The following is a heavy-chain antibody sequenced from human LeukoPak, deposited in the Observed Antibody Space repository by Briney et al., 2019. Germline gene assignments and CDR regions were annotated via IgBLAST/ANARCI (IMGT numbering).Heavy chain of an antibody. CDR3: ARVCLRDTGFDY. Sequence: GGSLRLSCAASGFTFSSYSMNWVRQAPGKRLEWVSSISSSSSYIYYADSVKGRFTISRDNAKNSLYLQMNSLRAEDTAVYYCARVCLRDTGFDYRGQGTLVTVSS. V-gene: IGHV3-21*01. J-gene: IGHJ4*02. CDR1: GFTFSSYS. D-gene: IGHD5-18*01. CDR2: ISSSSSYI.